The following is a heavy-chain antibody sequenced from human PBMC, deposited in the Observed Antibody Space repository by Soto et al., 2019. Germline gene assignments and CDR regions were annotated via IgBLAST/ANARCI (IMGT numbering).Heavy chain of an antibody. CDR3: ERGFAPTLFATVPTPYWFDT. D-gene: IGHD3-3*01. CDR2: ANDRGSR. J-gene: IGHJ5*02. Sequence: PQTRPLTCAVYGGTLRGYFWRGFRQPPGKGLEGLAEANDRGSRNYNPSLKRRLTISLDTSKNPVSLRLSSVTSADTAVYYCERGFAPTLFATVPTPYWFDTFGQAPLVT. V-gene: IGHV4-34*01. CDR1: GGTLRGYF.